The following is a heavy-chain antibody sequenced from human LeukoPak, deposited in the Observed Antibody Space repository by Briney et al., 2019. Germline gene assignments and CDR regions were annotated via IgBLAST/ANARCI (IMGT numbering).Heavy chain of an antibody. Sequence: GASVKVSCKASGYTFTGYYMHWVRQAPGQGLEWMGWINPNSGGTNYAQKFQGRVTMTRDTSISTAYMELSRLRSDDTAVYYCARDRYSSSWSTNNWFDPWGQGTLVTVSS. J-gene: IGHJ5*02. D-gene: IGHD6-13*01. CDR1: GYTFTGYY. CDR3: ARDRYSSSWSTNNWFDP. V-gene: IGHV1-2*02. CDR2: INPNSGGT.